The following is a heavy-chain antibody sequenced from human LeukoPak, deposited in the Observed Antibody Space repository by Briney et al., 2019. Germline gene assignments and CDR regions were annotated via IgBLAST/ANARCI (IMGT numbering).Heavy chain of an antibody. Sequence: GGSLRLSCAASGFSLSTDWMTWVRQAPGKGLEWVANIKGDESEKYYVDSVKGRFTISRDNAKNSLYLQMNSLRAEDTAVYYCARDDCSSISCYHNWFDPWGQGTLVTVSS. CDR3: ARDDCSSISCYHNWFDP. V-gene: IGHV3-7*01. J-gene: IGHJ5*02. D-gene: IGHD2-2*01. CDR2: IKGDESEK. CDR1: GFSLSTDW.